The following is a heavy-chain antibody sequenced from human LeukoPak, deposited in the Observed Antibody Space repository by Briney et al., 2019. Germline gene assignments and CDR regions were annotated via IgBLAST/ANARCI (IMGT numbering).Heavy chain of an antibody. CDR3: AREGYYSGLDY. J-gene: IGHJ4*02. D-gene: IGHD3-22*01. V-gene: IGHV3-48*02. Sequence: PGGSLRLSCAASGFNFSAFSMMWVRLAPGKGLEWISYISTSGHIITYADSVKGRSAISRDNGKTSLFLLMNSLRDGDTAVYYCAREGYYSGLDYWGQGSLVTVSS. CDR1: GFNFSAFS. CDR2: ISTSGHII.